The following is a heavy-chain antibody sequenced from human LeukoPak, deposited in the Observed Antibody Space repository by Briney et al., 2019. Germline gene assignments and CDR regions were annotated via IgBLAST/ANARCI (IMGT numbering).Heavy chain of an antibody. Sequence: PGGSLRLSCAASGFTFSSYGMHWVRQAPGKGLEWVANIKQDGSDTYSVDSVKGRFTISRDNAKNSLYLEMNSLRVEDTAVYYCATSGYSGYGTDNWGQGTLVAVSS. CDR3: ATSGYSGYGTDN. CDR2: IKQDGSDT. CDR1: GFTFSSYG. J-gene: IGHJ4*02. D-gene: IGHD5-12*01. V-gene: IGHV3-7*03.